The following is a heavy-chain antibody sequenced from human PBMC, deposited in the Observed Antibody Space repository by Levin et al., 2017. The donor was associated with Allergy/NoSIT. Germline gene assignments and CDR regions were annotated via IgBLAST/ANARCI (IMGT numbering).Heavy chain of an antibody. D-gene: IGHD3-3*01. CDR1: GGTFSTYR. J-gene: IGHJ6*02. CDR2: ITPMFGTT. CDR3: ARAQTYDFHRSYYYGMDV. Sequence: SVKVSCKASGGTFSTYRIIWVRQAPGQGLEWMGGITPMFGTTSYPQKFEARVTLTADKSTSVAYMELTSLTSADTAVYYCARAQTYDFHRSYYYGMDVWGQGTTVNVSS. V-gene: IGHV1-69*06.